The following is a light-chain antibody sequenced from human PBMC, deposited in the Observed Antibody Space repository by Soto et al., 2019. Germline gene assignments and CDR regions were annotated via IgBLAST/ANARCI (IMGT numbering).Light chain of an antibody. V-gene: IGKV1-33*01. J-gene: IGKJ4*01. CDR2: DAS. Sequence: DIQMTQSPSSLSASVGDRVTITCQASQDISNSLNWYQQKPGKAPKLLIYDASNLETGVPSRFSGGGSGTDFSFTINTLQAEDIATYYCQQSENLPLTFGGGTKVEMK. CDR3: QQSENLPLT. CDR1: QDISNS.